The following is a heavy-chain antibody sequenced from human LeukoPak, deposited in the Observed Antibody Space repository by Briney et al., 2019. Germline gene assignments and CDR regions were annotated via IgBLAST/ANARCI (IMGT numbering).Heavy chain of an antibody. Sequence: GGFLRLSCAASGFTFSSFSMNWVRQAPGKGLEWVSSISSGSRYTYYADSVKGRFTISRDNAKNSLYLQMNSLRAEDTAVYYCARDPNPPYYYGSGGGLKYMDVWGKGTTVTVSS. J-gene: IGHJ6*03. CDR1: GFTFSSFS. D-gene: IGHD3-10*01. CDR2: ISSGSRYT. CDR3: ARDPNPPYYYGSGGGLKYMDV. V-gene: IGHV3-21*01.